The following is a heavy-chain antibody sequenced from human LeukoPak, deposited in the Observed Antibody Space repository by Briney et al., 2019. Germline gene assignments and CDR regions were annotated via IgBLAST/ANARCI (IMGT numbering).Heavy chain of an antibody. CDR3: ARLNYYGSGKDAFDI. J-gene: IGHJ3*02. Sequence: SETLSLTCTVSGGSISSYYWSWIRQPPGKGLEWIGEINHSGSTNYNPSLKSRVTISVDTSKYQFSLKLSSVTAADTAVYYCARLNYYGSGKDAFDIWGQGTMVTVSS. CDR2: INHSGST. CDR1: GGSISSYY. V-gene: IGHV4-34*01. D-gene: IGHD3-10*01.